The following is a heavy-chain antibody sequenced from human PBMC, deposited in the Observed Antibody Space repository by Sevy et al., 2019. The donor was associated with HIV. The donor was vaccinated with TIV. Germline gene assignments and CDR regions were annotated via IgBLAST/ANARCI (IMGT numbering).Heavy chain of an antibody. CDR1: GFTFGDYA. V-gene: IGHV3-49*03. CDR3: NRGGSGSYTVGFY. CDR2: IRGKEYGGTT. J-gene: IGHJ4*02. Sequence: GGSLRLSCTGSGFTFGDYAMSWFRQAPGKGLEWAGFIRGKEYGGTTEYAASVKGRFTISRDDSKSTASLQMNSLKTEDTGVYYCNRGGSGSYTVGFYWGQGTLVTVSS. D-gene: IGHD3-10*01.